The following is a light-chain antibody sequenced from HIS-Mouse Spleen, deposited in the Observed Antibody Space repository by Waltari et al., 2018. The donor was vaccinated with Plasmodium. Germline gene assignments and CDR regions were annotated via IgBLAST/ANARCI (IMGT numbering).Light chain of an antibody. CDR3: CSYAGSSTWV. CDR1: SSDVGIYNL. Sequence: QSALTQPASVSGSPGQSITISSTGTSSDVGIYNLVSWYQQHPGKAPKLMIYEGSKRPSGVSNRFSGSKSGNTASLTISGLQAEDEADYYCCSYAGSSTWVFGGGTKLTVL. V-gene: IGLV2-23*01. CDR2: EGS. J-gene: IGLJ3*02.